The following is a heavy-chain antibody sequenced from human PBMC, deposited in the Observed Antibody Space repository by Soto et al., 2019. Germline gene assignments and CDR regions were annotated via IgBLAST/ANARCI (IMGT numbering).Heavy chain of an antibody. J-gene: IGHJ3*02. V-gene: IGHV4-59*01. D-gene: IGHD3-22*01. CDR2: LYYGRSA. Sequence: PSETLSLTCAVSGDSISTYYCMWIRQPPGKGLESIGYLYYGRSANYNTSLKSRVTLSVDTSTNQCSLTLSSMTAADTAVYYCARTYDGSGPNSEGYGFDIWGQGTMVT. CDR1: GDSISTYY. CDR3: ARTYDGSGPNSEGYGFDI.